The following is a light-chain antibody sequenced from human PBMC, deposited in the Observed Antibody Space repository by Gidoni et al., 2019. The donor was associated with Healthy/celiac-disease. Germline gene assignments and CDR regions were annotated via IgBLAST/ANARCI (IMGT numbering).Light chain of an antibody. CDR3: CSYAGSYIV. V-gene: IGLV2-11*01. CDR2: DVS. Sequence: QPALTQPRSVPGSPGQSVTISCTGTSSDVGGYNYVSWYQQHPGKAPKLMIYDVSKRPSGVPDRFSGSKSGNTASLTISGLQAEDEADYYCCSYAGSYIVFGTGTKVTVL. J-gene: IGLJ1*01. CDR1: SSDVGGYNY.